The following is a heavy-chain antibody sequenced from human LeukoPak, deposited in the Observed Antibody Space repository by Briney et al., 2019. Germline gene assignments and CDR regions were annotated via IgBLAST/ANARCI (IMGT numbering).Heavy chain of an antibody. CDR1: GGSISSYY. Sequence: PSETLSLTCTVSGGSISSYYWSWLRQPAGKGLGWIGRIYTSGSTNSNPSLKSRVTMSADTSKNQFSLKLSSVTAADTAVYYCAKEGVWGSYRYWGQGTLVTVSS. CDR2: IYTSGST. D-gene: IGHD3-16*02. J-gene: IGHJ4*02. CDR3: AKEGVWGSYRY. V-gene: IGHV4-4*07.